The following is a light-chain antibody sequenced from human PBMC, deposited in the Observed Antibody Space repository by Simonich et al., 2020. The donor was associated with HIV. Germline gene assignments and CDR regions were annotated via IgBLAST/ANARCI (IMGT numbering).Light chain of an antibody. V-gene: IGKV4-1*01. CDR3: QQYFSTPFT. Sequence: DIVMTQSQDSLAVSLGERATINCKSSQSILYSSNNKNYLAWYQQKPRQPPKLLIYWASARESGVPDRFSGSGSGTDFTLTISSLQAEDVAVYYCQQYFSTPFTFGPGTKVDIK. CDR1: QSILYSSNNKNY. CDR2: WAS. J-gene: IGKJ3*01.